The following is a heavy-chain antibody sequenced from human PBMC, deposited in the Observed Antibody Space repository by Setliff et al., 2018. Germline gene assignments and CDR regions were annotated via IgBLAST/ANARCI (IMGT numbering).Heavy chain of an antibody. CDR3: ARVAYGLEYFQY. Sequence: ASVKVSCKASGYSFTLYAMHWMRQAPGQRLEWMGWMNIDNGKTEYSQEFQGRVTMTTDTSTSTAYMELRSLTSDDTAVYYCARVAYGLEYFQYWGQGTLVTVSS. J-gene: IGHJ1*01. D-gene: IGHD4-17*01. V-gene: IGHV1-3*04. CDR1: GYSFTLYA. CDR2: MNIDNGKT.